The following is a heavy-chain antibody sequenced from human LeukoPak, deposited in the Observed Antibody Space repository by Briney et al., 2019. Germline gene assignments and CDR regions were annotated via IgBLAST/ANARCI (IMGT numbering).Heavy chain of an antibody. Sequence: ASVKVSCKASGGTFSSYAISRVRQAPGQGLEWMGWINPNSGGTNYAQKFQGRVTMTRDTSISTAYMELSRLRSDDTAVYYCARDQNRLLWFGEIVYYYYYMDVWGKGTTVTVSS. V-gene: IGHV1-2*02. CDR2: INPNSGGT. CDR3: ARDQNRLLWFGEIVYYYYYMDV. CDR1: GGTFSSYA. J-gene: IGHJ6*03. D-gene: IGHD3-10*01.